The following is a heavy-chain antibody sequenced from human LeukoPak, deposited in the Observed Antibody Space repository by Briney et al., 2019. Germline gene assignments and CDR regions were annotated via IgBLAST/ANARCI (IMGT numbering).Heavy chain of an antibody. CDR1: GFTFSSYA. J-gene: IGHJ3*02. V-gene: IGHV3-30-3*01. D-gene: IGHD4-17*01. CDR3: AGELTTTDAFDI. Sequence: GRSLRLSCAASGFTFSSYAMHWVRQAPGKGLEWEAVISYDGSNKYYADSVKGRFTISRDNSKNTLYLQMNSLRAEDTAVYYCAGELTTTDAFDIWGQGTMVTVSS. CDR2: ISYDGSNK.